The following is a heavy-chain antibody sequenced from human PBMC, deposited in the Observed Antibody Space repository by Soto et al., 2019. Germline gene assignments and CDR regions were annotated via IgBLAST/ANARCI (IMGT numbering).Heavy chain of an antibody. CDR3: AKDRTSSYYYGMDV. CDR2: ISYDGSNK. V-gene: IGHV3-30*18. J-gene: IGHJ6*02. Sequence: GGSLRLSCAASGFTFSSYGMHWVRQAPGKGLEWVAVISYDGSNKYYANSVKGRFTISRDNSKNTLYLQMNSLRAEDTAVYYCAKDRTSSYYYGMDVWGQGTTVTVSS. CDR1: GFTFSSYG. D-gene: IGHD6-6*01.